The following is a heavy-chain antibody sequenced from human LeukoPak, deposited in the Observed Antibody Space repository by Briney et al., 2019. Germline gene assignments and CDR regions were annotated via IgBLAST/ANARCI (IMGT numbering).Heavy chain of an antibody. CDR1: GFGFSNHG. CDR3: AREATWGQWYFDH. CDR2: IASDGGAK. J-gene: IGHJ4*02. Sequence: GGSLRLSFVASGFGFSNHGMHWVRPAPGKGRGWVSVIASDGGAKFYSDSVKGRFTLSRDNPKNMFFLQMNLLTVEDTAIYYCAREATWGQWYFDHWGQGTPVTVSS. V-gene: IGHV3-30*03. D-gene: IGHD6-19*01.